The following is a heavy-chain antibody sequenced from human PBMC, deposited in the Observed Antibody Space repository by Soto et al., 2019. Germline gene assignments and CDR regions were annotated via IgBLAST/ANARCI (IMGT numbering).Heavy chain of an antibody. J-gene: IGHJ6*01. V-gene: IGHV3-7*01. CDR1: GFTLSSYW. CDR3: ARSAPTNSGSYYYYYYGMDV. CDR2: IKQDGSST. Sequence: PVGDLRLSCAASGFTLSSYWMSWVRQAPLNVLEWGANIKQDGSSTIYSDSVQVRFNISRDNAKKTLYLQMNSLRAEDTAVYYCARSAPTNSGSYYYYYYGMDVWGQGTTVPVSS. D-gene: IGHD1-26*01.